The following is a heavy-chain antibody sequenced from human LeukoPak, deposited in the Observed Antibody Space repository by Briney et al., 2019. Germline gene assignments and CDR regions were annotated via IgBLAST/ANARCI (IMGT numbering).Heavy chain of an antibody. D-gene: IGHD2-2*01. CDR3: ARDAPSSTSCCPDY. V-gene: IGHV1-69*04. CDR2: IIPILGIA. J-gene: IGHJ4*02. Sequence: SVKVSCKASGGTFSSYAISWVRQAPGQGLEWMGRIIPILGIANYAQKFQGRVTITADKSTSTAYMELSSLRSEDTAVYYCARDAPSSTSCCPDYRGQGTLVTVSS. CDR1: GGTFSSYA.